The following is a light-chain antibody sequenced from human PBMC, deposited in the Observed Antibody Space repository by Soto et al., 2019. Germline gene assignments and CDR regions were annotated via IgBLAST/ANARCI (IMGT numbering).Light chain of an antibody. J-gene: IGLJ2*01. V-gene: IGLV2-14*01. Sequence: QSALTQPASVSGSPGQSITISCTGTSSDVVGYNYVSWYQQHPGKAPKLMIYDVSNRPSGVSNRFSGSKSGNTASLTISGLQAEDEAEYYCRSYTSISTPVVFGGGTKVTVL. CDR1: SSDVVGYNY. CDR3: RSYTSISTPVV. CDR2: DVS.